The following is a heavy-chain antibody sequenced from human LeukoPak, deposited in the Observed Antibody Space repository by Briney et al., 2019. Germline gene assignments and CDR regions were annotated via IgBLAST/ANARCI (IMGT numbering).Heavy chain of an antibody. D-gene: IGHD1-7*01. CDR2: ISGSGVST. CDR3: AKDERNWNYNLASQTYD. CDR1: GFTVSINY. V-gene: IGHV3-23*01. J-gene: IGHJ4*02. Sequence: SGGSLRLSCAASGFTVSINYMSWVRQAPGKGLEWVSAISGSGVSTYYADSVKGRFTVSRDNSKNTLYLQMSSLRAEDTAVYYCAKDERNWNYNLASQTYDWGQGTLVTVSS.